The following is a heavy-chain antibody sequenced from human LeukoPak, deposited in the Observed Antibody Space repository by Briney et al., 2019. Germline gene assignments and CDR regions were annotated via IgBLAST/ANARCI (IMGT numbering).Heavy chain of an antibody. CDR3: ATTWYYDSSGYYR. V-gene: IGHV1-69*06. J-gene: IGHJ4*02. D-gene: IGHD3-22*01. CDR2: IMPIFGTA. Sequence: SSGELTCNASEATFSSYAITRWRRAAGQGLGGWRGIMPIFGTANHAQQFQGRVIITADKSTSTAYMELSSMRSEDTAVYYCATTWYYDSSGYYRWGQGTLVTVSS. CDR1: EATFSSYA.